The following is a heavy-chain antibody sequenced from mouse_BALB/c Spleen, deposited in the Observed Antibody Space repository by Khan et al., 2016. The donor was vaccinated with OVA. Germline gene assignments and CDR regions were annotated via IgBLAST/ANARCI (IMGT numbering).Heavy chain of an antibody. J-gene: IGHJ3*01. V-gene: IGHV3-6*02. D-gene: IGHD3-1*01. CDR1: DYSITSGYF. Sequence: QLQESGPGLVKPSQSLSLTCTVSDYSITSGYFWNWIRQFPGNKQERMGKIRYDGNSKYNPSLKNRITITRDTSKNQFFLKLNSVTPEDTATYYCARGRSSGPAWFAYWGQGTLVTVST. CDR3: ARGRSSGPAWFAY. CDR2: IRYDGNS.